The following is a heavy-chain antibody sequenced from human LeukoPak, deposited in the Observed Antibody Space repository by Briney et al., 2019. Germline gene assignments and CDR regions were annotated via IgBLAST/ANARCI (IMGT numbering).Heavy chain of an antibody. CDR2: FYYSGST. J-gene: IGHJ5*02. Sequence: PSETLSLTCTGSGGSISSYYWSWIRQPPGKGLEWIGFFYYSGSTNYNPSFKSRVTISVDTSKNQFSLKLSSVTAADTAVYYCARVLIYDSSGYYYHNWFDPWGQGTLVTVSS. D-gene: IGHD3-22*01. CDR3: ARVLIYDSSGYYYHNWFDP. V-gene: IGHV4-59*01. CDR1: GGSISSYY.